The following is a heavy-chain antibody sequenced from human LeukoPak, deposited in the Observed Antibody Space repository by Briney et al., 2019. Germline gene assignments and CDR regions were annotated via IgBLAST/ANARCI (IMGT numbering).Heavy chain of an antibody. CDR3: VRDRSNNDY. D-gene: IGHD6-13*01. Sequence: ASVKVSCKASGYTFTSYYMHWVRQAPGQGLEWMGVINPSGGSTSSAQKFQGRVTMTRYTSTSTIYMELRSLRFDDTAVYYCVRDRSNNDYWGQGTLVTVSS. J-gene: IGHJ4*02. V-gene: IGHV1-46*01. CDR2: INPSGGST. CDR1: GYTFTSYY.